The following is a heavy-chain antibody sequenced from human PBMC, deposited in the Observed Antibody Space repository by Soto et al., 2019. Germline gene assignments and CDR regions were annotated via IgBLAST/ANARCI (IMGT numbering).Heavy chain of an antibody. CDR3: ARGKITVRFLEWPWFDY. CDR1: GFTFSSYS. V-gene: IGHV3-21*01. CDR2: ISSSSSYI. Sequence: EVQLVESGGGLVKPGGSLRLSCAASGFTFSSYSMNWVRQAPGKGLEWVSSISSSSSYIYYADSVKGRFTISRDNAKNSLYLQMNSLRAEDTAVYYCARGKITVRFLEWPWFDYWGQGTLVTVSS. J-gene: IGHJ4*02. D-gene: IGHD3-3*01.